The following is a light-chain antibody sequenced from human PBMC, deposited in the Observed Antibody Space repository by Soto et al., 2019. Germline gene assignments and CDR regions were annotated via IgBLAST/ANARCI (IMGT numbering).Light chain of an antibody. CDR2: GAS. CDR1: QSVSSSY. Sequence: EIVLTHSPGTLSLSPGERATLSCRASQSVSSSYLAWYQQKPGQAPRLFIYGASSRATGIPDRFSGSGSGTDFTLTSSRLEPEDFAVYYCQQYGSSPGTFGQGTKVEIK. J-gene: IGKJ1*01. V-gene: IGKV3-20*01. CDR3: QQYGSSPGT.